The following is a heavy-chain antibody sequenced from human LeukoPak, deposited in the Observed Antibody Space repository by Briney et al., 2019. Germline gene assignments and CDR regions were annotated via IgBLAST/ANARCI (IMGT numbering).Heavy chain of an antibody. D-gene: IGHD4-17*01. CDR1: GGSISSGNYY. V-gene: IGHV4-31*03. CDR2: IYSSGST. CDR3: ARTTTVTTSGFDY. Sequence: SQTLSLTCTVSGGSISSGNYYWSWIRQPPGKGLEWIGYIYSSGSTYYNPSLKGRVTISVDTSKSQFSLKLSSVTAADTAVYYCARTTTVTTSGFDYWGQGTLVTVSS. J-gene: IGHJ4*02.